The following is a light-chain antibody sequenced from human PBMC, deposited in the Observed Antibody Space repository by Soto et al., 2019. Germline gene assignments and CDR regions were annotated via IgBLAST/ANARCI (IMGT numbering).Light chain of an antibody. Sequence: EIVLTQSPGTLSLSPGERASLSCRASQSVSSGYLAWYQQKPGQAPRLLIYDASSRATGIPDRFSGGGSGTDFTLTISRLEPEDFAVYYCQQFSSYPLTFGGGTKVDI. V-gene: IGKV3-20*01. CDR2: DAS. CDR1: QSVSSGY. J-gene: IGKJ4*01. CDR3: QQFSSYPLT.